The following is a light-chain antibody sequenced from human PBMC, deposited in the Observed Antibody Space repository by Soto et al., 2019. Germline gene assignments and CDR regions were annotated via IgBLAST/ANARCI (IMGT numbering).Light chain of an antibody. Sequence: QSVLTQPASVSGSPGQSITIPCTGSSSDVGGYDYVSWYQQHPGKGPRFMIYEVSNRPSGVSHRFSGSKSGNTASLTISGLQAEDEADYYCTSYTTTSTYVFGTGTRVTVL. CDR3: TSYTTTSTYV. V-gene: IGLV2-14*01. CDR2: EVS. J-gene: IGLJ1*01. CDR1: SSDVGGYDY.